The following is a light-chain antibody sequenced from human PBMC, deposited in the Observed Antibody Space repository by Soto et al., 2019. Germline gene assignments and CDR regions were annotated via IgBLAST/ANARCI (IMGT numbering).Light chain of an antibody. Sequence: QSVLTQPPSMSEAPRQRVTISCSGSSSNIGNNAVNWYQQLPGKAPKLMISDVSKRPSGVPDRFSGSKSGNTASLTISGLQAEDEADYYCCSYAGSYTFYVFGTGTKLTVL. J-gene: IGLJ1*01. CDR2: DVS. CDR3: CSYAGSYTFYV. V-gene: IGLV1-36*01. CDR1: SSNIGNNA.